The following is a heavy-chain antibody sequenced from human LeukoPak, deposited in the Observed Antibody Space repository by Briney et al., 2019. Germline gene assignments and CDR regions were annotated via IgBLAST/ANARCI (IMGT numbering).Heavy chain of an antibody. D-gene: IGHD2-15*01. CDR1: GGSISSGGYS. CDR2: IYHSGST. Sequence: SQTLSLTCAVSGGSISSGGYSWSWIRQPPGKGLEWIGYIYHSGSTYYNPSLKSRVTISVDRSKNQFSLKLSSVTAADTAVYYCARAFVVVVAATGPAPDYYYGMDVWGQGTTVTVSS. J-gene: IGHJ6*02. V-gene: IGHV4-30-2*01. CDR3: ARAFVVVVAATGPAPDYYYGMDV.